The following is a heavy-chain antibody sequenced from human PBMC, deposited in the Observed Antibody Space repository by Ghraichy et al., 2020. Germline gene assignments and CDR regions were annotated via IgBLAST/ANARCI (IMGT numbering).Heavy chain of an antibody. CDR1: GYTFTGYY. J-gene: IGHJ4*02. CDR3: ARGGFRVYYDSSDIEPEHDY. Sequence: ASVKVSCKASGYTFTGYYMHWVRQAPGQGLEWMGWINPNSGGTNYAQKFQGRVTMTRDTSISTAYMELSRLRSDDTAVYYCARGGFRVYYDSSDIEPEHDYWGQGTLVTVSS. D-gene: IGHD3-22*01. V-gene: IGHV1-2*02. CDR2: INPNSGGT.